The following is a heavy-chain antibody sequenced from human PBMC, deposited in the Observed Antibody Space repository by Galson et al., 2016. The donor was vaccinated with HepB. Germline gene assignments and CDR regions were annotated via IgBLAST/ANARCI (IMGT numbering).Heavy chain of an antibody. CDR2: IYDNGDTT. V-gene: IGHV3-23*01. D-gene: IGHD4-17*01. CDR3: ARDYYGVYAQFAY. CDR1: GFTFSTYA. J-gene: IGHJ4*02. Sequence: SLRLSCAASGFTFSTYAMSWVRQAPGKGLEWVSGIYDNGDTTYYAESVKGRFTISRDNSKNTLYLQMNSLRAEDTALYYCARDYYGVYAQFAYWGQGTLVTVSS.